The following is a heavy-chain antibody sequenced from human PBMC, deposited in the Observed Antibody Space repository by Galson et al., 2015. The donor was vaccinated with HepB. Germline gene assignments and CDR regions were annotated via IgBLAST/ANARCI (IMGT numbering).Heavy chain of an antibody. V-gene: IGHV6-1*01. CDR1: GDSVPSNSAA. CDR2: TYYRSKWYY. CDR3: AGDLKWVTAMGMVFDY. Sequence: CAISGDSVPSNSAAWNWIRQSPSRGLEWLGRTYYRSKWYYDYSVSVKSRITINADTSKNQFSLQLNSVTPEDTAVYYCAGDLKWVTAMGMVFDYWGQGTLVTVSS. J-gene: IGHJ4*01. D-gene: IGHD5-18*01.